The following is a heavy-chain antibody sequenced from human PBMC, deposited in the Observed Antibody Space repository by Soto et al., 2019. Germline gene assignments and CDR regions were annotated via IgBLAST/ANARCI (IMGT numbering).Heavy chain of an antibody. CDR3: AKDRALYYFDAFDI. V-gene: IGHV4-59*01. Sequence: KPSETLSLTCTVSGGSISSSYWSWIRQPPGKGLEWIAYIYYSGTTNYNPSLESRVTTSIDTSKNQFSLRLTSVTAADTAVYYCAKDRALYYFDAFDIWGQGTMVTVSS. D-gene: IGHD3-10*01. CDR2: IYYSGTT. CDR1: GGSISSSY. J-gene: IGHJ3*02.